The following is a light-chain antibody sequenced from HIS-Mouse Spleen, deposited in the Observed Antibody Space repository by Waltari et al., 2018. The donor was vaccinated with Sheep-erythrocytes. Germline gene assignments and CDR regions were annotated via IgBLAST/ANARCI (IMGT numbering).Light chain of an antibody. CDR1: QSVLYSSNNKNY. J-gene: IGKJ4*01. Sequence: DIVMTQSPDSLAVSLGERATINCKSSQSVLYSSNNKNYLAWYQQKPGQPPKLLIYWASTREAGVPARFSGSGSGTDFTLTISSLQAEDVAVYYCQQYYSTLTFGGGTKVDIK. CDR3: QQYYSTLT. CDR2: WAS. V-gene: IGKV4-1*01.